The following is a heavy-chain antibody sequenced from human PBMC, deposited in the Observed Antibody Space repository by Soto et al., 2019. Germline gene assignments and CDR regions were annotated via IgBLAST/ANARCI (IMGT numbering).Heavy chain of an antibody. CDR3: ARDSPPADY. CDR2: ISAYNGNT. CDR1: GYIFASYA. Sequence: QVQLVQSGAEVKKPGASVKVSCKASGYIFASYAISWVRQAPGQGLEWMGWISAYNGNTNYAQKLQGRVTMTTDTTTSTAYKELRSLRSGDTAVYYCARDSPPADYWGQGTLVTVSS. V-gene: IGHV1-18*01. J-gene: IGHJ4*02.